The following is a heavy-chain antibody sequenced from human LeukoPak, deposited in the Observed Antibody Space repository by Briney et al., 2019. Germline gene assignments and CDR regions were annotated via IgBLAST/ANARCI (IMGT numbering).Heavy chain of an antibody. CDR3: AKGGGYGLIDY. V-gene: IGHV4-39*02. Sequence: SETLSLTCTVSGASISGSGYYWGWIRQSPGKGLEWIGSIYSSGSTYYNASLQSRVTISIETSKNQISLRLNSVTAADTAMYYCAKGGGYGLIDYWGQGTLVTVSS. CDR1: GASISGSGYY. J-gene: IGHJ4*02. CDR2: IYSSGST. D-gene: IGHD1-26*01.